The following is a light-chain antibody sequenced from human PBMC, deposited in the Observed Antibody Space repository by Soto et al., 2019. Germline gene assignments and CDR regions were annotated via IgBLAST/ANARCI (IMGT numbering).Light chain of an antibody. V-gene: IGKV3-11*01. J-gene: IGKJ4*01. CDR2: HAS. Sequence: DIVLTQSPATLALSPGESVTLSCRASQSVTNFLAWYQQKPGQAPRLLMHHASSRATGIPDRFSGGGSGTDFTLTISGIAPEDFAVYYCQQRSSWPPTFGGGTKVDI. CDR1: QSVTNF. CDR3: QQRSSWPPT.